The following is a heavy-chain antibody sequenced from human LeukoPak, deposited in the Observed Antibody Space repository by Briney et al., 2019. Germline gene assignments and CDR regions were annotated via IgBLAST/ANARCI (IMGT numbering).Heavy chain of an antibody. CDR1: GFTFSSYG. D-gene: IGHD1-26*01. CDR2: ISYDGSNK. CDR3: ARGSYGFRYYFDY. Sequence: GGSLRLSCAASGFTFSSYGMHWVRPAPGKGLEWVAVISYDGSNKYYADSVKGRFTISRDNSKNTLYLQMNSLRAEDTAVYYCARGSYGFRYYFDYWGQGTLVTVSS. J-gene: IGHJ4*02. V-gene: IGHV3-30*03.